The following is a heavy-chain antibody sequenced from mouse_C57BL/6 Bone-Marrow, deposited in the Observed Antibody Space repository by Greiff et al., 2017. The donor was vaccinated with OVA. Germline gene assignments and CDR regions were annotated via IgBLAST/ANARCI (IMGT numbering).Heavy chain of an antibody. CDR2: ISSGSSTI. D-gene: IGHD1-1*01. CDR3: ARWDTTVVAPFAY. Sequence: EVQGVDSGGGLVKPGGSLKLSCAASGFTFSDYGMHWVRQAPEKGLEWVAYISSGSSTIYYADTVKGRFTISRDNAKNTLFLQMTSLRSEDTAMYYCARWDTTVVAPFAYWGQGTLVTVSA. V-gene: IGHV5-17*01. J-gene: IGHJ3*01. CDR1: GFTFSDYG.